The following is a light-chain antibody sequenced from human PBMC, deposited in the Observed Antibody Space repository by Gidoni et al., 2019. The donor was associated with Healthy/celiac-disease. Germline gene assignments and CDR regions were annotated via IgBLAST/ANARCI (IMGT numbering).Light chain of an antibody. CDR3: QQYGSSPLFT. Sequence: EIVLTQSPGTLSLSPGERATLSCRASQSVSSSYLAWYQQKPGQAPRLLIYGASSRATGIPDRMSGSGSGTDVTLTISRLEPEDVAVYYCQQYGSSPLFTFGPGTKVDIK. J-gene: IGKJ3*01. CDR2: GAS. V-gene: IGKV3-20*01. CDR1: QSVSSSY.